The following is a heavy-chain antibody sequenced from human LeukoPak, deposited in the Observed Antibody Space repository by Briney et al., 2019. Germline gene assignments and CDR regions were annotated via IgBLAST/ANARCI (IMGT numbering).Heavy chain of an antibody. CDR1: GFTFDDYA. Sequence: GGSLRLSCAASGFTFDDYAMHWVRQAPGKGLEWVSGISWNSGSIGYADSVKGRFTISRDNAKNSLYLQMNSLRAEDTALYYCAKENTIFSVFDYWGQGTLVTVSS. V-gene: IGHV3-9*01. CDR3: AKENTIFSVFDY. CDR2: ISWNSGSI. J-gene: IGHJ4*02. D-gene: IGHD3-9*01.